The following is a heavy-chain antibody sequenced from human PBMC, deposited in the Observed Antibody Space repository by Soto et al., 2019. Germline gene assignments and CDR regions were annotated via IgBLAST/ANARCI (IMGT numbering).Heavy chain of an antibody. CDR1: GGSFSGYY. Sequence: SETLSLTCAVYGGSFSGYYWSWIRQPPGKGLEWIGEINHSGSTNYNPSLKSRVTISVDTSKNQFSLKLSSVTAADTAVYYCARAGVRIVGATIYYYYGTDVWGQGTTVTVSS. CDR2: INHSGST. CDR3: ARAGVRIVGATIYYYYGTDV. D-gene: IGHD1-26*01. J-gene: IGHJ6*02. V-gene: IGHV4-34*01.